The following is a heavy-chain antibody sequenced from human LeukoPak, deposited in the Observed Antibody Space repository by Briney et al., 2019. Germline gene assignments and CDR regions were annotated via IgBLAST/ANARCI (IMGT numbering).Heavy chain of an antibody. V-gene: IGHV6-1*01. D-gene: IGHD4-17*01. CDR2: TYYRSKWSD. CDR3: ARGRVTTIANYYYYYIDV. J-gene: IGHJ6*03. CDR1: GDSVSSNSAA. Sequence: SQTLSLTCAISGDSVSSNSAAWTWIRQSPSRGLEWLGRTYYRSKWSDDYAVSVKSRITINPDPSKNQFSLHLNSVTPEDTAVYYCARGRVTTIANYYYYYIDVWGEGTTVTVSS.